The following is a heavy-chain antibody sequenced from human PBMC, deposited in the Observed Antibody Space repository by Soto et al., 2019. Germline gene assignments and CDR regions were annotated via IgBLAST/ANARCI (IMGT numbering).Heavy chain of an antibody. D-gene: IGHD6-19*01. V-gene: IGHV1-69*05. Sequence: QVQLVQSGAEVKKPRSSVKVSCKASGGGFRREALNWVRQAPGQGPEWMGGMLPSFGTADYAQKFQGRVALTSDAYTTTGYMDSVSLRFEDAAVYYIGRVHEFCGNSDACEVWGQGTMVIVSS. CDR1: GGGFRREA. J-gene: IGHJ3*01. CDR3: GRVHEFCGNSDACEV. CDR2: MLPSFGTA.